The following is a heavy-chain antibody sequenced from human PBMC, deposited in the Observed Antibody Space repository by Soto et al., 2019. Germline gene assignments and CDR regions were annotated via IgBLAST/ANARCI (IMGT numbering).Heavy chain of an antibody. D-gene: IGHD3-10*01. CDR2: IKSKTDGGTT. Sequence: EVQLVESGGGLVKPGGSLRLSCAASGFTFSNAWMSWVRQAPGKGLEWVGRIKSKTDGGTTDYAAPVKGRFTISRDDSKNTLYLQMNSLKTEDTAVYYCTTVPPLWFGELSVDVWGQGTTVTVSS. J-gene: IGHJ6*02. CDR3: TTVPPLWFGELSVDV. V-gene: IGHV3-15*01. CDR1: GFTFSNAW.